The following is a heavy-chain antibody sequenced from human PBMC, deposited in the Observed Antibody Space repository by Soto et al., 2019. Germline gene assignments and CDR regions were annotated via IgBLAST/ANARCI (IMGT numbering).Heavy chain of an antibody. CDR3: ARGDRWGSLSYFDY. CDR1: GYTFTSYG. D-gene: IGHD3-16*01. J-gene: IGHJ4*02. Sequence: GASVKVSCKASGYTFTSYGISWVRQAPGQGLEWMGWISAYNGNANYAQKLKGRVTMTTNTSTSTAYMELRSLRSDDTAVYYCARGDRWGSLSYFDYWGQGTLVTVSS. CDR2: ISAYNGNA. V-gene: IGHV1-18*01.